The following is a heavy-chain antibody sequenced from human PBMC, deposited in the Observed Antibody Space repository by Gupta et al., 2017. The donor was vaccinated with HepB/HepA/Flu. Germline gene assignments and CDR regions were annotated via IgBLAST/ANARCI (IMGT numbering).Heavy chain of an antibody. D-gene: IGHD1-1*01. CDR3: AREVEGESDY. CDR1: GYAFTTRDLTYG. Sequence: QVQLVQSGAEVKKPGASVKVSCKASGYAFTTRDLTYGLNWVRQAPGHGLEWMAWISGFNGNTVYSEKFQYRITRSQDTSTNTASMELRNLRSDDTAMYYCAREVEGESDYWGQGTLVNVSS. CDR2: ISGFNGNT. J-gene: IGHJ4*02. V-gene: IGHV1-18*01.